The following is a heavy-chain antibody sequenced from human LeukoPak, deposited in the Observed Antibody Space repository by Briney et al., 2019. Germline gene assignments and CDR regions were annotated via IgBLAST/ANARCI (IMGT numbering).Heavy chain of an antibody. CDR3: ASQYSAADLNWFDP. CDR1: GFTFSSYE. D-gene: IGHD6-13*01. J-gene: IGHJ5*02. CDR2: ISSSGSTI. Sequence: SGGSLRLSCAASGFTFSSYEMNWVRQAPGKGLEWVSYISSSGSTIYYADSVKGRFTISRDNAKNSLYLQMNSLRAEDTAVYYCASQYSAADLNWFDPWGQGTLVTVSS. V-gene: IGHV3-48*03.